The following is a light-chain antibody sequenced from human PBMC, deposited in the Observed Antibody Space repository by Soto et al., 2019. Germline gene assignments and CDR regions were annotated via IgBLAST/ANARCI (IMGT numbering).Light chain of an antibody. Sequence: DIQLTQSPSFLSASVGDRVIITCRASQDIASYLAWYQQKPGKAPKLLIYAASTLESGVPSRFSGSGSGTEFILTISSLQPEDFATYYCQQIKNDPWTFGQGTKVEIK. J-gene: IGKJ1*01. CDR2: AAS. CDR3: QQIKNDPWT. V-gene: IGKV1-9*01. CDR1: QDIASY.